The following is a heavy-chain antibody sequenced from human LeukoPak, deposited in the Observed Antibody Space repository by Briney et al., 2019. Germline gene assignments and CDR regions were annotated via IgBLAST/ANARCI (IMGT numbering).Heavy chain of an antibody. Sequence: VASVKVSCKASGYTFTNYAIHWVRQAPGHRLEWMGWINADNGNTVYSQKFQGRVTITRDTSASTAFMELSSLRSEDTAVYYCARPYDSNGYHHFDYWGQGTLVTVSS. J-gene: IGHJ4*02. D-gene: IGHD3-22*01. CDR2: INADNGNT. CDR3: ARPYDSNGYHHFDY. CDR1: GYTFTNYA. V-gene: IGHV1-3*01.